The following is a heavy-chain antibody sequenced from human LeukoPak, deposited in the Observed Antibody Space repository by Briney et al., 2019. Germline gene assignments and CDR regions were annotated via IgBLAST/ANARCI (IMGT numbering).Heavy chain of an antibody. V-gene: IGHV3-7*04. Sequence: GGSLRLSCAASGFTFSSYWLSWVRQAPGKGLEWVANINQDGSEKYYVDSVKGRFTISRDNAKNSLFLQMTSLRAEDTAVYYCARDWQWQQLDGDAFDIWGQGTMVTVSS. CDR3: ARDWQWQQLDGDAFDI. J-gene: IGHJ3*02. CDR2: INQDGSEK. CDR1: GFTFSSYW. D-gene: IGHD6-13*01.